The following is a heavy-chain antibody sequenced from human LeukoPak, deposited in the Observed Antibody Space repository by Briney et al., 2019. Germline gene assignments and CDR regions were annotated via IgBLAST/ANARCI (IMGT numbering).Heavy chain of an antibody. D-gene: IGHD5-18*01. CDR3: ARAGYSYADY. CDR2: IKEDGSDK. J-gene: IGHJ4*02. CDR1: GFTFTSYS. V-gene: IGHV3-7*01. Sequence: GGSLRLSCAASGFTFTSYSMSWVRQAPGKGLEWVASIKEDGSDKYYVDSVKGRFTISRDNAKNSLYLQMNSLRAEDTAVYYCARAGYSYADYWGQGTLVTVSS.